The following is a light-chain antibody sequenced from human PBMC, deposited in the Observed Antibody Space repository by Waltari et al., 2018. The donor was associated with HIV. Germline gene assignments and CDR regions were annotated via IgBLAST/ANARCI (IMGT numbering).Light chain of an antibody. CDR2: DAS. Sequence: DIQMTQSPPSLSASVGDRVTITCQATEGISQYLNWYQQKAGKAPTLLIYDASNLETGVPSRFSGSGSGTDFTLTSASLQPEDVATYYCQQYEDTPLTFGPGTTVDIK. J-gene: IGKJ3*01. CDR3: QQYEDTPLT. V-gene: IGKV1-33*01. CDR1: EGISQY.